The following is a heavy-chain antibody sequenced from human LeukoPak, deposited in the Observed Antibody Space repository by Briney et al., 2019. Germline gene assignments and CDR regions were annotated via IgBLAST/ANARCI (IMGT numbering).Heavy chain of an antibody. CDR3: ARDRSYYYDSSGYLDY. D-gene: IGHD3-22*01. Sequence: ASVEVSCKASGYTFTSYGISWVRQAPGQGLEWMGWISAYNGNTNYAQKLQGRVTMTTDTSTSTAYMELRSLRSDDTAVYYCARDRSYYYDSSGYLDYWGQGTLATVSS. CDR2: ISAYNGNT. V-gene: IGHV1-18*01. CDR1: GYTFTSYG. J-gene: IGHJ4*02.